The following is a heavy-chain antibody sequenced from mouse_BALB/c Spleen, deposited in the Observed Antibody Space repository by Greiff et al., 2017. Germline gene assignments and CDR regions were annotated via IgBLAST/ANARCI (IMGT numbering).Heavy chain of an antibody. J-gene: IGHJ4*01. V-gene: IGHV5-6*01. D-gene: IGHD6-1*01. Sequence: EVKVVESGGDLVKPGGSLKLSCAASGFTFSSYGMSWVRQTPDKRLEWVATISSGGSYTYYPDSVKGRFTISRDNAKNTLYLQMSSLKSEDTAMYYCARQAGDYYAMDYWGQGTSVTVSS. CDR1: GFTFSSYG. CDR3: ARQAGDYYAMDY. CDR2: ISSGGSYT.